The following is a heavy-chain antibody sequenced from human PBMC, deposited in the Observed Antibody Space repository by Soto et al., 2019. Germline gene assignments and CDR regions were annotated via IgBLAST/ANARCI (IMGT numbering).Heavy chain of an antibody. J-gene: IGHJ3*02. CDR2: INHSGST. D-gene: IGHD2-15*01. CDR3: ARLPVVVVAATRRANAFDS. V-gene: IGHV4-39*07. CDR1: GGSISSSSYY. Sequence: SETLSLTCTVSGGSISSSSYYWSWIRQPPGKGLEWIGEINHSGSTNYNPSLKSRVTISVDTSKNQFSLKLSSVTAADTAVYYCARLPVVVVAATRRANAFDSWGQGTMVTVSS.